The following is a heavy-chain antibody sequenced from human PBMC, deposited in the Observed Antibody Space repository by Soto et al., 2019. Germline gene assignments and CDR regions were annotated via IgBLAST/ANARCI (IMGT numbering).Heavy chain of an antibody. CDR1: GVSISSSSYY. D-gene: IGHD4-17*01. Sequence: PSETRSLTCTVSGVSISSSSYYWGWIRQPPGKGLEWIGSIYYSGSTYYNPSLKSRVTISVDTSKNQFSLKLSSVTAADTAVYYCARSMTTVVTLDYWGQGTLVTVSS. V-gene: IGHV4-39*01. J-gene: IGHJ4*02. CDR3: ARSMTTVVTLDY. CDR2: IYYSGST.